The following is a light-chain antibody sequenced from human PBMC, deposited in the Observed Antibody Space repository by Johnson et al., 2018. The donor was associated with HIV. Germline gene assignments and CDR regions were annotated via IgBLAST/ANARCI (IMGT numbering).Light chain of an antibody. J-gene: IGLJ1*01. Sequence: QSVLTQPPSVSAAPGQKVTISCSGSSSTIGTNYVSWYQQFPGTAPKLLIFDKNKRPSGIPDRFSASQSGTSATLDITGLQTGDEADYYCGTWDSSLRAGFFRTGTKVTVL. V-gene: IGLV1-51*01. CDR2: DKN. CDR1: SSTIGTNY. CDR3: GTWDSSLRAGF.